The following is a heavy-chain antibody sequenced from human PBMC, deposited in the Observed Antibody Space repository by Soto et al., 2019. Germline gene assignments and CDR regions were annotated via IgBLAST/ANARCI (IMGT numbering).Heavy chain of an antibody. J-gene: IGHJ4*02. CDR3: AGDYYDSSGYAYLGFDY. Sequence: PGGSLRLSCVASGFTFSTDSMNWVRQAPGKGLEWVAIISSDGTNKYYADSVKGRFTISRDNAKNSLYLHMNSLRAEDTAVYYCAGDYYDSSGYAYLGFDYWGQGTLVTVSS. D-gene: IGHD3-22*01. V-gene: IGHV3-30*04. CDR1: GFTFSTDS. CDR2: ISSDGTNK.